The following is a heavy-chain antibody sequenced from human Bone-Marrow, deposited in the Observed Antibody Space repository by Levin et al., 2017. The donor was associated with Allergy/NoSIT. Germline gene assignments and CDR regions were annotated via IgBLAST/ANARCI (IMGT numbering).Heavy chain of an antibody. J-gene: IGHJ3*01. Sequence: SETLSLTCSVSGGSLSGDDYYWTWIRQPPGKGLEFIGHISHSGITYYNLSLRSRTAISIDTSKTQISLKLSSVTAADTAVYYCARDSVTALPSNDVFDVWGRGTMVIVSS. CDR3: ARDSVTALPSNDVFDV. CDR2: ISHSGIT. V-gene: IGHV4-30-4*08. D-gene: IGHD2-21*02. CDR1: GGSLSGDDYY.